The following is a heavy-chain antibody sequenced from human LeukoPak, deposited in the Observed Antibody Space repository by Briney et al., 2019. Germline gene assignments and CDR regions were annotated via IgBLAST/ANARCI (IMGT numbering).Heavy chain of an antibody. J-gene: IGHJ6*03. D-gene: IGHD3-10*01. CDR2: ISSSGSII. CDR3: ARDLVWFGEPKGYYNYMDV. Sequence: GGSLRLSCAASGFTFSSYEMNWVRQAPGKGLEWISYISSSGSIIHDADSVKGRFTISRDNAKNSLYLQMNTLRAEDTTVYYCARDLVWFGEPKGYYNYMDVWGKGTTVTVSS. V-gene: IGHV3-48*03. CDR1: GFTFSSYE.